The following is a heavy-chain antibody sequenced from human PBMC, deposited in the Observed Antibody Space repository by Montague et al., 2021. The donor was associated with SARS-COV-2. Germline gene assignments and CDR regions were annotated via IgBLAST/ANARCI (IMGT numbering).Heavy chain of an antibody. J-gene: IGHJ4*02. D-gene: IGHD4-23*01. CDR3: ASSRTTVESGTAIDS. V-gene: IGHV3-74*01. CDR2: INRDGSVR. Sequence: SLRLSCAASGFTSSSYWMHWVRKGPGKGLVWVSRINRDGSVRSYADSVRGRFTISRDIAKNTLHLQMDGLRVEDTALYFCASSRTTVESGTAIDSWGQGTLVTVST. CDR1: GFTSSSYW.